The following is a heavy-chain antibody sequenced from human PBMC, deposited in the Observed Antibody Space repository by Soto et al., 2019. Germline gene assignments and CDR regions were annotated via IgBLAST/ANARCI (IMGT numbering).Heavy chain of an antibody. CDR1: GFTFSSYA. CDR2: INVRGGST. CDR3: AKNYYFDI. Sequence: EVHLSESGGGLVQTGGSLRLSCAASGFTFSSYAMSWVRQAPGKGLEWVSSINVRGGSTNYADSVKGRFTISRDDSKSMVFLQMDSLRADDSAVYYCAKNYYFDIWGQGTLIIVSS. J-gene: IGHJ4*02. V-gene: IGHV3-23*01.